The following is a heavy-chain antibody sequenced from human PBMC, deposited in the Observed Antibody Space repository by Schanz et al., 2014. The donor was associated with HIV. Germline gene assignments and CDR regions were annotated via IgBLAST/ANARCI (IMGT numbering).Heavy chain of an antibody. CDR1: GFTFSNYA. CDR2: MTTNDRI. V-gene: IGHV3-23*01. D-gene: IGHD3-22*01. J-gene: IGHJ4*02. CDR3: AKDGSLDYDNSGYYAT. Sequence: EVHLLESGGGLVQPGGSLRLSCAASGFTFSNYAMTWVRQAPGKGLEWVSVMTTNDRIYYAESVKGRFTISRDTSTNTLYLQMSGLRAEDTAVYYCAKDGSLDYDNSGYYATWGQGTLVTVSS.